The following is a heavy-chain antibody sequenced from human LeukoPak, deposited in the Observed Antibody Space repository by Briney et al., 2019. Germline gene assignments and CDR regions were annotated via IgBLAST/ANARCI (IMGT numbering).Heavy chain of an antibody. CDR2: IWYDGSNK. CDR1: GFTFSSYG. Sequence: GGSLRLSCAASGFTFSSYGVHWVRQAPGKGLEWVAVIWYDGSNKYYADSVKGRFNISRDNSKNTLYLQMNSLRAEDTAVYYCAKDNRYGSGSGVDPWGQGTLVTVSS. V-gene: IGHV3-33*06. CDR3: AKDNRYGSGSGVDP. J-gene: IGHJ5*02. D-gene: IGHD3-10*01.